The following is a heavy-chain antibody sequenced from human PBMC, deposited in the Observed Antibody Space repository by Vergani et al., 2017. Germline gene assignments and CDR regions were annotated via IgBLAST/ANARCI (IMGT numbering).Heavy chain of an antibody. CDR3: AREPQQLGLRYFDY. D-gene: IGHD6-13*01. CDR1: GGTFSSYA. J-gene: IGHJ4*02. CDR2: IIPIFGIA. Sequence: QVQLVQSGAEVKKPGSSVKVSCKASGGTFSSYAISWVRQAPGQGLEWMGGIIPIFGIANYAQKFQGRVTITADKSTRTAYMELSSLRSEDTAVYYCAREPQQLGLRYFDYWGQGTLVTVSS. V-gene: IGHV1-69*17.